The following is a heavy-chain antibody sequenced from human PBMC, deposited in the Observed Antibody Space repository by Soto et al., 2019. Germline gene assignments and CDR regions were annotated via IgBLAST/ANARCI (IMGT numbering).Heavy chain of an antibody. CDR1: GYSFTSCW. D-gene: IGHD3-22*01. CDR3: ARQTHYGSSAKRGLDV. Sequence: GESLKISCKGSGYSFTSCWIGWVRQMPGKGLEWMGIIYPDDSDSRYSPSFQGQVTISADKSISTAYLQWSSLKASDTAMYYCARQTHYGSSAKRGLDVWGQGTMVTVSS. CDR2: IYPDDSDS. V-gene: IGHV5-51*01. J-gene: IGHJ3*01.